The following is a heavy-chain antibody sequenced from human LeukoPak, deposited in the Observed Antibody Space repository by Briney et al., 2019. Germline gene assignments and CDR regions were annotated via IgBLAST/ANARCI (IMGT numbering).Heavy chain of an antibody. J-gene: IGHJ4*02. CDR2: IYYSGST. D-gene: IGHD6-13*01. CDR3: ARAGSSSLMGLYYFDY. V-gene: IGHV4-39*07. CDR1: GGSISSSSYY. Sequence: ASETLSLTCTVSGGSISSSSYYWGWIRQPPGKGLEWIGSIYYSGSTYYNPSLKSRVTISVDTSKNQFSLKLSPVTAADTAVYYCARAGSSSLMGLYYFDYWGQGTLVTVSS.